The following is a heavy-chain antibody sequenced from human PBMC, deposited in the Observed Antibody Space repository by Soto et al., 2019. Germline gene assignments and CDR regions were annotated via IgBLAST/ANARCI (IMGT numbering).Heavy chain of an antibody. J-gene: IGHJ3*02. D-gene: IGHD2-2*01. CDR3: ASDLVLPGPLGFDI. Sequence: SETLSLTCSVSGGSISRYYWSWIRQPPGRGLEWIGNIFSSGTTNYNPSLKSRVTISVDTSKNQVSLILNAVTAADTAVYYCASDLVLPGPLGFDIWGQGTMVTVSS. CDR1: GGSISRYY. CDR2: IFSSGTT. V-gene: IGHV4-59*01.